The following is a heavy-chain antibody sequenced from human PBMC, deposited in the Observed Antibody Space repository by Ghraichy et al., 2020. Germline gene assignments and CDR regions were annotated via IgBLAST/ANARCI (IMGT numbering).Heavy chain of an antibody. V-gene: IGHV4/OR15-8*01. Sequence: SETLSLTCIVSGDSISSNFWWSWVRLTPGRGLEWIGEMHHSGTLNYNPTLKSRITMSVDQSKNQFSLTLTSVTAADTAVYFCARSARVRRFLEWTRRWFDAWGQGILVTVSS. CDR3: ARSARVRRFLEWTRRWFDA. J-gene: IGHJ5*02. CDR2: MHHSGTL. CDR1: GDSISSNFW. D-gene: IGHD3-3*01.